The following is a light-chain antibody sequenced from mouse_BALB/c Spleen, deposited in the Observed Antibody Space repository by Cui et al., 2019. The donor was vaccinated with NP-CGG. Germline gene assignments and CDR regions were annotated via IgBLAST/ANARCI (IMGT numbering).Light chain of an antibody. CDR2: GTN. CDR3: ALWYSNHWV. J-gene: IGLJ1*01. Sequence: AVVTQEYALTTSPGETVTFTCRSSIGAVTTSNYANWVQEKPDHLFTGLIGGTNNRAPGVPARFSGSLIGDKAALTITGAQTEDEAIYFCALWYSNHWVFGGGTKLTVL. CDR1: IGAVTTSNY. V-gene: IGLV1*01.